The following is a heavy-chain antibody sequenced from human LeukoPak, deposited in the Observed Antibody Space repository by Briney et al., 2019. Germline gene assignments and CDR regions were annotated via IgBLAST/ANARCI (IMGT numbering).Heavy chain of an antibody. CDR3: ASTATSKRSEGFHYGMDV. CDR1: GFTFSNYW. Sequence: GGSLRLSCAASGFTFSNYWMNWVRQAPGKGLEWVANINQAGSEKNYVDSVKGRFTISRDNAENSLYLQMDSLRAEDTAVYFCASTATSKRSEGFHYGMDVWGQGTTVTVSS. V-gene: IGHV3-7*01. CDR2: INQAGSEK. D-gene: IGHD1-26*01. J-gene: IGHJ6*02.